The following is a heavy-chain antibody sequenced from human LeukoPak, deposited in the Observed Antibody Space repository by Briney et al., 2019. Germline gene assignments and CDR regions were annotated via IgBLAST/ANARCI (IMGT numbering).Heavy chain of an antibody. Sequence: PGESLRLSCAASGFTFSDFFMTWIRQAPGKGLEWVSYISGSGSTKFYADSVKGRFTISRDNAKDSLYLQMSSLRLEDTALYYCARAPATYAVSPGAFDVWGHGTMVTVSS. CDR1: GFTFSDFF. CDR3: ARAPATYAVSPGAFDV. D-gene: IGHD2-8*01. J-gene: IGHJ3*01. CDR2: ISGSGSTK. V-gene: IGHV3-11*04.